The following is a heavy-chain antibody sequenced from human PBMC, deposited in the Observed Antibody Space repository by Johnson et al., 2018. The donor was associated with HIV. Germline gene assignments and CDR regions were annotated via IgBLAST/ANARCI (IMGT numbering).Heavy chain of an antibody. V-gene: IGHV3-23*04. CDR3: AKDLVSSSWGAFDI. J-gene: IGHJ3*02. Sequence: VQLVESGGGVVQPGGSLRLSCAVSGFSFSRYWMSWVRQAPGKGLEWVSGIGTTGDTYYPGSVKGRFTISRDNSKNTLYLQMNSLRAEDTAVYYCAKDLVSSSWGAFDIWGQGTMVTVSS. D-gene: IGHD6-6*01. CDR1: GFSFSRYW. CDR2: IGTTGDT.